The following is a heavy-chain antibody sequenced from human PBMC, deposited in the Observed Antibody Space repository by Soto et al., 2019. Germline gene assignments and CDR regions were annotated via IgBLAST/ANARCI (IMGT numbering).Heavy chain of an antibody. Sequence: PSETLSLTCAVSGGSINSSNWWSWVRQPPGKGLEWIGEIYHSGSTNYNPSLKSRVTISVDKSKNQFSLKLSSVTAADTAVYYCARSAPITMVRGVKSYYYYGMDVWGQGTTVTVSS. V-gene: IGHV4-4*02. CDR2: IYHSGST. J-gene: IGHJ6*02. CDR1: GGSINSSNW. CDR3: ARSAPITMVRGVKSYYYYGMDV. D-gene: IGHD3-10*01.